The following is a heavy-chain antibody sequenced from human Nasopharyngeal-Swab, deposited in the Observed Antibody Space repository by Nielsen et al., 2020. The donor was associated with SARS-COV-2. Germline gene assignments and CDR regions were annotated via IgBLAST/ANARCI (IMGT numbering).Heavy chain of an antibody. Sequence: LSLTCAASGFTFSSFGMHWVRQAPGKGLEWVAFIAHDASNEYYGDSVKGRFSISRNSSKNTLYLQMDSLRGEDTAVYYCARDAPAHYGAFYWGRGTLVTVSS. CDR1: GFTFSSFG. CDR3: ARDAPAHYGAFY. J-gene: IGHJ4*02. V-gene: IGHV3-30*03. D-gene: IGHD4-17*01. CDR2: IAHDASNE.